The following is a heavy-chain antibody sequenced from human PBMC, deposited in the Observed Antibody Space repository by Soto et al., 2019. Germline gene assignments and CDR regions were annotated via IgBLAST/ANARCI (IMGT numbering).Heavy chain of an antibody. Sequence: QVQLVQSGAEVKKPGSSVKVSCKASGGTFSSYTISWVRQAPGQGLEWMGRIIPILGIANYAQKFQGRVTITADKSTSTAHMELSSLRSEDTAMYYCARDPSAYDLPAYWGQGTLVTVSS. J-gene: IGHJ4*02. CDR1: GGTFSSYT. D-gene: IGHD5-12*01. CDR3: ARDPSAYDLPAY. V-gene: IGHV1-69*08. CDR2: IIPILGIA.